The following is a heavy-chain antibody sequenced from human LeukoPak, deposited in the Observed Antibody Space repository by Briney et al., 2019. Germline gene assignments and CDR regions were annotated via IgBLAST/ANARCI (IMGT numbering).Heavy chain of an antibody. CDR3: ARRAGKHYYYGSGSYYHFDY. CDR2: IYHSGST. CDR1: GYSISSGYY. V-gene: IGHV4-38-2*02. D-gene: IGHD3-10*01. Sequence: SETLSLTCTVSGYSISSGYYWGWIRQPPGKGLEWIGSIYHSGSTYYNPSLKSRVTISVDTSKNQFSLKLSSVTAVDTAVYYCARRAGKHYYYGSGSYYHFDYWGQGTLVTVSS. J-gene: IGHJ4*02.